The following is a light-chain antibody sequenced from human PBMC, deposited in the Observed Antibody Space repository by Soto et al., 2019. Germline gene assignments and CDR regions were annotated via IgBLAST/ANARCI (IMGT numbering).Light chain of an antibody. Sequence: QSALTQPPSASGSPGQSVTISCTGTSSDVGGYNYVSWYQQHPGKAPKLMIYEVNKRPSGVPDRFSGSKSGNTASLTVSGLQAEDEADYYGSSYAGSDSLVFGGGTKLTVL. CDR1: SSDVGGYNY. CDR2: EVN. V-gene: IGLV2-8*01. J-gene: IGLJ2*01. CDR3: SSYAGSDSLV.